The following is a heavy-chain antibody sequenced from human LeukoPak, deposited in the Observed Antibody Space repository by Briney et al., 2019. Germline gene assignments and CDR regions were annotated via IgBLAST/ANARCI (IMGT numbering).Heavy chain of an antibody. D-gene: IGHD5-18*01. J-gene: IGHJ3*02. Sequence: GGSLRLSCAASGFTFSSYSMNWVRQAPGKGLEWVSSISSSSSYIYYADSVKGRFTISRDNAKNSLYLQMNSLRAEDTAVYYCARSLTTAMVPRDAFDIWGQGTMVTVSS. CDR2: ISSSSSYI. CDR1: GFTFSSYS. CDR3: ARSLTTAMVPRDAFDI. V-gene: IGHV3-21*01.